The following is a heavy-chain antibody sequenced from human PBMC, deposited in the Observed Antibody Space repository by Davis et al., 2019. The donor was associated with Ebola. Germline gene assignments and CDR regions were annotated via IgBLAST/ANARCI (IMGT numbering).Heavy chain of an antibody. V-gene: IGHV1-69*13. CDR2: IITIFGTA. CDR1: AGTFRSYG. J-gene: IGHJ5*02. CDR3: ATVPRITGTTNWFDP. D-gene: IGHD1-20*01. Sequence: AASAQVSCNASAGTFRSYGISWVRQAPGQGLEWMGGIITIFGTANYAQKFQGRVSITADESTSTSYLELSSLTYEDTAVYYCATVPRITGTTNWFDPWGQGTLVTVST.